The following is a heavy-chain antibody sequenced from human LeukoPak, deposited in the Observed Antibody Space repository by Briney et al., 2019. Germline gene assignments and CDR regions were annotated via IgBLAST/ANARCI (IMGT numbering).Heavy chain of an antibody. CDR1: AFTFTDYA. J-gene: IGHJ4*02. CDR2: ISGTGTST. Sequence: GGSLRLSCAASAFTFTDYAMSWVRQAPGKGLEAISVISGTGTSTYYADSVKGRFTISRDNSRNTLYLQMNRLRAEDTTVYYCAKGHSDYGTGFDLWGRGTLVTVSS. CDR3: AKGHSDYGTGFDL. V-gene: IGHV3-23*01. D-gene: IGHD4-17*01.